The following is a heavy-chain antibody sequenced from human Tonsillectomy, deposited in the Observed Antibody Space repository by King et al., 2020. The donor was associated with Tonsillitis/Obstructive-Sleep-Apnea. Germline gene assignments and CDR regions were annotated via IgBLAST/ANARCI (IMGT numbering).Heavy chain of an antibody. V-gene: IGHV3-48*03. D-gene: IGHD6-6*01. CDR3: AREKLYSSSLDYFAY. J-gene: IGHJ4*02. CDR2: ISSSGSTI. CDR1: GFTFSSYE. Sequence: VQLVESGGGLVQPGGSLRLSCAASGFTFSSYEMNWVRQAPGKGLEWVSYISSSGSTIYYTDSVKGRFTISRDNAKNSLYLQMHSLRAEDTAVYFCAREKLYSSSLDYFAYWGQGTLVTVSS.